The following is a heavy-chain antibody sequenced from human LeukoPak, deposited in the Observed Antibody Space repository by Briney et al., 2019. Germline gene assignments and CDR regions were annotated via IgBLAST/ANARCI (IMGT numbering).Heavy chain of an antibody. Sequence: SETLPLTCAVSGYSISSGYYWAWIRQPPGKGLEWIASIYHSGSTYYNPSLKSRVTISVDTSKNQFSLKLSSVTAADTAVYYCARGGYSSGWYTKNVWGQGTLVTVSS. CDR1: GYSISSGYY. V-gene: IGHV4-38-2*01. CDR3: ARGGYSSGWYTKNV. D-gene: IGHD6-19*01. J-gene: IGHJ4*02. CDR2: IYHSGST.